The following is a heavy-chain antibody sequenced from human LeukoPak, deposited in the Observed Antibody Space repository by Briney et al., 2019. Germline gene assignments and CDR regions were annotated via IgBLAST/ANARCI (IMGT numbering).Heavy chain of an antibody. Sequence: GASVKVSCKASGGTFSSYAISWVRQAPGQGLEWMGGIIPIFGTANYAQKLQGRVTITADESTSTAYMELSSLRSEDTAVYYCARGRSIAVAAPFSWGQGTLVTVSS. V-gene: IGHV1-69*13. CDR2: IIPIFGTA. CDR1: GGTFSSYA. J-gene: IGHJ5*02. CDR3: ARGRSIAVAAPFS. D-gene: IGHD6-19*01.